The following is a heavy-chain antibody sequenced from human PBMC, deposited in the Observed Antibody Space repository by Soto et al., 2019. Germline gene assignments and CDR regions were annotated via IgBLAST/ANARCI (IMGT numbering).Heavy chain of an antibody. D-gene: IGHD3-22*01. CDR2: ISYDGRNK. CDR1: GFTFSSYG. CDR3: AKDTSSGHFDY. V-gene: IGHV3-30*18. J-gene: IGHJ4*02. Sequence: QVQLVESGGGVVQPGRSLRLSCAASGFTFSSYGMHWVRQAPGKGLEWVAGISYDGRNKYYADSVKGRFTISRDNSKNTLYLQMNSLRAEDTAVYYCAKDTSSGHFDYWGQGTLVTVSS.